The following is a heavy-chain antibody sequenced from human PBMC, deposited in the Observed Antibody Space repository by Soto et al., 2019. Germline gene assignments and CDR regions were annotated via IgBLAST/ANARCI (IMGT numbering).Heavy chain of an antibody. J-gene: IGHJ4*02. CDR3: ARTTAAIHLNY. CDR2: THHSGST. CDR1: GGSLSGNY. Sequence: QAQLQQCGTGLLKPSETLSLTCAVYGGSLSGNYWGWIRQPPGKGLEWIGETHHSGSTAYNPSLKSRVTISVDTSRNQFSLKLHSVTAADTAVYYCARTTAAIHLNYWSQGTLVTVSS. V-gene: IGHV4-34*01. D-gene: IGHD2-21*02.